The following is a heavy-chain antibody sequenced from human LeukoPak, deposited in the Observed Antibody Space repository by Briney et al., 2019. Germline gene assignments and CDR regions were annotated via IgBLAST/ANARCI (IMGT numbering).Heavy chain of an antibody. V-gene: IGHV3-48*01. D-gene: IGHD6-19*01. Sequence: GGSLRLSCAASGFTFSSYSMTWVRHAPGKGLEWVSYISSSSSTIYYADSVKGRFTISRDNAKNSLYLQMNSLRAEDTAVYYCATPDSSGSDYWGQGTLVTVSS. CDR2: ISSSSSTI. CDR1: GFTFSSYS. J-gene: IGHJ4*02. CDR3: ATPDSSGSDY.